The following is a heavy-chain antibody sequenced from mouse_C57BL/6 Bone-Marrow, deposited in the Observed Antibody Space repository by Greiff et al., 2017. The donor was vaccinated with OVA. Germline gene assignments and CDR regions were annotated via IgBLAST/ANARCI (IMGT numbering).Heavy chain of an antibody. Sequence: QVQLQQSGAELARPGASVKLSCQASGYTFTSYGISWVKQRTGQGLEWIGEIYPRSGNTYYNEKFKGKATLTADTSSSTAYMELRSLTSEDSAVYFCARRDYSYYFDYWGQGTTLTVSS. CDR2: IYPRSGNT. D-gene: IGHD2-4*01. V-gene: IGHV1-81*01. J-gene: IGHJ2*01. CDR3: ARRDYSYYFDY. CDR1: GYTFTSYG.